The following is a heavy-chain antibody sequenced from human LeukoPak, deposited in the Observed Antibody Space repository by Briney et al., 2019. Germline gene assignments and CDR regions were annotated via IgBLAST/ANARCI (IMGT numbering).Heavy chain of an antibody. CDR3: TRDSGTYNWFDP. CDR2: IDKKDKGYATAT. CDR1: GFTFSGSA. J-gene: IGHJ5*02. Sequence: GGSLRLSCAASGFTFSGSAIHWVRQSSGKGLEWVGQIDKKDKGYATATAYAASVKGRFTISRDDSINTAYLQMKSLKTEDTALYYCTRDSGTYNWFDPWGQGTLVTASA. V-gene: IGHV3-73*01. D-gene: IGHD1-26*01.